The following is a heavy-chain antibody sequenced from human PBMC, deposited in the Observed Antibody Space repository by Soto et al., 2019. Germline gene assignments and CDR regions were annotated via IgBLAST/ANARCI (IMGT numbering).Heavy chain of an antibody. D-gene: IGHD2-8*01. CDR3: ARDGCPNGVCFNDY. J-gene: IGHJ4*02. CDR2: ISYDGRNE. V-gene: IGHV3-30*04. CDR1: GFSFSSYA. Sequence: QVKLVESGGGVVQPGRSLRLSCAASGFSFSSYAMHWVRQAPGKRLEWLSFISYDGRNEYYADSVKCRFTVSRDSSENTLYLQINTLKPEDTAVYYCARDGCPNGVCFNDYWGQGTLVTVSP.